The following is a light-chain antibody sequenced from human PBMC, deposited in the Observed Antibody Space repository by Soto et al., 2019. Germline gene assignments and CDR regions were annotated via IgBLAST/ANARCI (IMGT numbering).Light chain of an antibody. V-gene: IGKV3-15*01. Sequence: EVVMTQSPATLSVSPGERATLSCRASQSVSSNFAWYQQKPGQAPRLLIYGASTRATGIPARFSGSGSGTEFTLTISSLQSEEFAVYYCQHYNDWPLTFGGGTKVEIK. CDR3: QHYNDWPLT. J-gene: IGKJ4*01. CDR2: GAS. CDR1: QSVSSN.